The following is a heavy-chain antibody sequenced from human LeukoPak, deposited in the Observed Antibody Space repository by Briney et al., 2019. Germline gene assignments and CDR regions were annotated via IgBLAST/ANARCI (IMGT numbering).Heavy chain of an antibody. V-gene: IGHV1-69*05. Sequence: SVKVSCKASGGTFSSYAINWVRRAPGQGLEWMGGTIPIFGTANYALKFQGRVTITTDESTSTAYMELSSLRSEDTAVYYCARGPEPERFDYWGQGTLVTVSS. CDR2: TIPIFGTA. CDR1: GGTFSSYA. CDR3: ARGPEPERFDY. J-gene: IGHJ4*02. D-gene: IGHD1-1*01.